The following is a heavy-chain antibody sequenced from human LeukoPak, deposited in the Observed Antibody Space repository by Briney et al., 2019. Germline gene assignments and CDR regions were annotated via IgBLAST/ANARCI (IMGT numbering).Heavy chain of an antibody. CDR3: ASANSSGWYADY. Sequence: SETLSLTSAVYGGSYSGYYSSWIRQRPRKGLEWIGEINHSGSTNYNPSLKSRVTISVDTSKNQFSLKLSSVTAADTAVYYCASANSSGWYADYWGQGTLVTVSS. CDR2: INHSGST. CDR1: GGSYSGYY. J-gene: IGHJ4*02. V-gene: IGHV4-34*01. D-gene: IGHD6-19*01.